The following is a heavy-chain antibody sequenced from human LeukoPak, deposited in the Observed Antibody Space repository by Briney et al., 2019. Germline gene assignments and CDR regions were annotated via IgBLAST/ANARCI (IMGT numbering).Heavy chain of an antibody. J-gene: IGHJ4*02. D-gene: IGHD2-2*01. V-gene: IGHV3-30*04. CDR1: GFTFSSYA. Sequence: PGGSLRLSCAASGFTFSSYAMHWVRQAPGKGLEWVAVISYDGSNKYYADSVKGRFTISRDNSKNTLYLQMNSLRAEDTAVYYCAKSDIVVVPAAYNWGQGTLVTVSS. CDR2: ISYDGSNK. CDR3: AKSDIVVVPAAYN.